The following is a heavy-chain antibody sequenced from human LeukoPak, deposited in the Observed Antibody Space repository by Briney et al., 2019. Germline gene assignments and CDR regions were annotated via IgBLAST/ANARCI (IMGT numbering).Heavy chain of an antibody. CDR2: IRYDGSNK. CDR3: ARRIGKGYYFDL. CDR1: RFTFSSYG. V-gene: IGHV3-30*02. D-gene: IGHD2/OR15-2a*01. Sequence: GGSLRLSCAASRFTFSSYGMHWVRQAPGKGLEWVAFIRYDGSNKYYADSVKGRFTISRDNAKNSLYLQMNSLRAEDTAVYYCARRIGKGYYFDLWGQGTLVTVSS. J-gene: IGHJ4*01.